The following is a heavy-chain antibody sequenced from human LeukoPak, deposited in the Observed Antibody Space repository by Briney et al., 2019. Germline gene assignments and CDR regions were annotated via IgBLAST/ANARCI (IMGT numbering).Heavy chain of an antibody. CDR1: GGPFSGYY. CDR2: INHSGST. Sequence: SETLSLTCAVYGGPFSGYYWSWIRQPPGKGLEWIGEINHSGSTNYNPSLKSRVTISVDTSKNQFSLKLSSVTAADTAVYYCARRGTAAGPPFDYWGQGTLVTVSS. J-gene: IGHJ4*02. D-gene: IGHD6-13*01. V-gene: IGHV4-34*01. CDR3: ARRGTAAGPPFDY.